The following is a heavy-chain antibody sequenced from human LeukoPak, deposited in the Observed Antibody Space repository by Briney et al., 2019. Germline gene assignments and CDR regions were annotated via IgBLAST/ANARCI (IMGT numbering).Heavy chain of an antibody. V-gene: IGHV4-34*01. CDR1: GGTFRGYY. CDR3: ARGVLGPYYFDL. J-gene: IGHJ2*01. CDR2: IHYTGAT. D-gene: IGHD7-27*01. Sequence: PAETLSLTCAVYGGTFRGYYWSWVRQPPGKELEWIGEIHYTGATNYKPSLKSRVTISGDPSKNQVSLRVSSVTAADTAVYYCARGVLGPYYFDLWGRGTLVTVSS.